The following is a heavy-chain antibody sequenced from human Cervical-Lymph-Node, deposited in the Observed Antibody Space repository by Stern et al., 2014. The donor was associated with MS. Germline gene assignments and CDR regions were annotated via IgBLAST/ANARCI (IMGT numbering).Heavy chain of an antibody. D-gene: IGHD4-23*01. Sequence: QVQLGQSGAEVKKPGSSVKGSCKVSGASFSTNAISWVRQAPGQGLEWMGAIVSICDKANYAQRFRGRVTITADESTSTAYLDLSSLRSGDTAVYFCTREHHGGNFASWGQGTLVTVSS. V-gene: IGHV1-69*01. CDR3: TREHHGGNFAS. CDR1: GASFSTNA. CDR2: IVSICDKA. J-gene: IGHJ4*02.